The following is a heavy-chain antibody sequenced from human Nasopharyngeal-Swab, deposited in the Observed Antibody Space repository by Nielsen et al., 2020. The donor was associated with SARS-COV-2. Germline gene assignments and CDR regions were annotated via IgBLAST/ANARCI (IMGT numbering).Heavy chain of an antibody. CDR3: ARGVDY. Sequence: ASVKASCNTSGYPFTNYGVNWVRHAPRQGPAWMGWITTYSGNTNYAQNLQGRVTMTTATSTSTASLELRSLRSDDTAVYYCARGVDYWGQGTLVTVSS. CDR1: GYPFTNYG. D-gene: IGHD3-16*01. V-gene: IGHV1-18*01. J-gene: IGHJ4*02. CDR2: ITTYSGNT.